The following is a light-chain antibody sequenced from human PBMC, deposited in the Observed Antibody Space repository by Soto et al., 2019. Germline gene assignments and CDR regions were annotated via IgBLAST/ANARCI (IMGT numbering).Light chain of an antibody. CDR3: HQYGDSPPWT. CDR1: QSFSSIF. V-gene: IGKV3-20*01. CDR2: GAS. J-gene: IGKJ1*01. Sequence: EIVLTQSPGTLSLSPGERATLSCRASQSFSSIFLAWYQQKPGQAPRLLIYGASSRATGVPVRFSGSGSGTDFTLTISRLEPEDFAVYYCHQYGDSPPWTFGQGTKVDIK.